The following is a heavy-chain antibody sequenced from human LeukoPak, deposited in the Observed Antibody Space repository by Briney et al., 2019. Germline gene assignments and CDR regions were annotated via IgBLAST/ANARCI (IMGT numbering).Heavy chain of an antibody. D-gene: IGHD1-1*01. CDR2: IIPIFGTA. V-gene: IGHV1-69*05. Sequence: SVKVSCKASGYTFTSYGISWVRQAPGQGLEWMGRIIPIFGTANYAQKFQGRVTITTDESTSTAYMELSSLRSEDTAVYYCARGSGPDAFDIWGQGTMVTVSS. CDR3: ARGSGPDAFDI. CDR1: GYTFTSYG. J-gene: IGHJ3*02.